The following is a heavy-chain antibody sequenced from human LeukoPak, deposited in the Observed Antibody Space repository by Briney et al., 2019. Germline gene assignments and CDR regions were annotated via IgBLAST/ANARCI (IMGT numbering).Heavy chain of an antibody. D-gene: IGHD6-13*01. CDR2: ISSSGHRT. J-gene: IGHJ5*01. Sequence: GGSLRLSCAACGFTFSNYAMNWVRRAPGKGPEWVSAISSSGHRTFYAASVEGRFTVSRDNSKSMLYLQMSGLRAEDTAVYSCAKVLSQGYPNSWTNWFDSWGQGDLVTVSS. CDR1: GFTFSNYA. V-gene: IGHV3-23*01. CDR3: AKVLSQGYPNSWTNWFDS.